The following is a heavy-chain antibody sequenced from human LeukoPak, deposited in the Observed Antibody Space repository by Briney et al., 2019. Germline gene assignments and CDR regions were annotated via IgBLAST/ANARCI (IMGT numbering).Heavy chain of an antibody. CDR1: GGSISSYY. CDR2: IYYSGST. CDR3: AREALGRFDY. Sequence: PSETLSLTCTVSGGSISSYYWSWIRQPPGKGLEWIGYIYYSGSTNYNPFLKSRVTISVDTSKNQFSLKLSSVTAADTAVYYCAREALGRFDYWGQETLVTVSS. V-gene: IGHV4-59*01. J-gene: IGHJ4*02.